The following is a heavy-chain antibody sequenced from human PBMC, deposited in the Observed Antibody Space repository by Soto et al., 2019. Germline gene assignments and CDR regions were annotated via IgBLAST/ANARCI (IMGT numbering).Heavy chain of an antibody. D-gene: IGHD3-3*01. CDR1: GGTFSSYA. Sequence: SVKVSCKASGGTFSSYAISWVRQAPGQGLEWMGGIIPIFGTANYAQKFQGRVTITADKSTSTAYMELSSLRSEDTAVYYCARVKTDYDFWSGYYYFDYWGQVPLVTFSS. V-gene: IGHV1-69*06. CDR3: ARVKTDYDFWSGYYYFDY. J-gene: IGHJ4*02. CDR2: IIPIFGTA.